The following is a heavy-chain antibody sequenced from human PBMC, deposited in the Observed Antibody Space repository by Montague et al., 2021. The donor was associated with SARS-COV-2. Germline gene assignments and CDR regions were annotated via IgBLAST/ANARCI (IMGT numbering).Heavy chain of an antibody. CDR3: ATYWQGGSGRGS. CDR2: IDYGGSP. CDR1: GVSVSNRYTH. Sequence: SETLSLTCTVSGVSVSNRYTHWSWIRQSPGKGLEWIGHIDYGGSPNYSPSLHSRVTISLDTSKNQLSLRLNSATAADTAVYYCATYWQGGSGRGSWGQGTLVTGSS. V-gene: IGHV4-61*01. J-gene: IGHJ5*02. D-gene: IGHD3-10*01.